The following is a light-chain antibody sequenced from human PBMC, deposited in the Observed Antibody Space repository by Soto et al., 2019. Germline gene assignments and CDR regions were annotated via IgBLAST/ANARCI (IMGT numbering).Light chain of an antibody. CDR2: EVN. Sequence: QSVLTQPPSASGSPGQSVAISCTGTNSDVGGYDYVSWYQQHPGKAPKLIIYEVNKRPSGIPDRFSGSKSGNTASLTVSGLQAEDEADYYCSSYSGTINWVFGGGTKVTVL. CDR3: SSYSGTINWV. CDR1: NSDVGGYDY. V-gene: IGLV2-8*01. J-gene: IGLJ3*02.